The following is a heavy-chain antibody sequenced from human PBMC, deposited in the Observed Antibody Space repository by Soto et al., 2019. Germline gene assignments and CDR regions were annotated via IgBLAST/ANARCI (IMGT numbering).Heavy chain of an antibody. J-gene: IGHJ6*03. V-gene: IGHV1-18*01. CDR1: GYTFTSYG. CDR2: ISAYNGNT. Sequence: ASVKVSCKASGYTFTSYGISWVRQAPGQGLEWMGWISAYNGNTNYAQKLQGRVTMTTDTSTSTAYMELRSLRSDDTAVYYCARVNDFWSRSYYMDVWGKGTTVTVSS. CDR3: ARVNDFWSRSYYMDV. D-gene: IGHD3-3*01.